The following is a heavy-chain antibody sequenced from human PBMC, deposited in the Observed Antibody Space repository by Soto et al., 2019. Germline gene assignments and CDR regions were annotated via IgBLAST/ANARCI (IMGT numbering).Heavy chain of an antibody. CDR2: INHSGST. CDR1: GGSFSGYY. V-gene: IGHV4-34*01. Sequence: PSETLSLTGAVYGGSFSGYYWSWIRQPPGKGLEWIGEINHSGSTNYNPSLKSRVTISVDTSKNQFSLKLSSVTAADTAVYYCARGYCSGGSCYSGVGSFDYWGQGTLVTVSS. CDR3: ARGYCSGGSCYSGVGSFDY. D-gene: IGHD2-15*01. J-gene: IGHJ4*02.